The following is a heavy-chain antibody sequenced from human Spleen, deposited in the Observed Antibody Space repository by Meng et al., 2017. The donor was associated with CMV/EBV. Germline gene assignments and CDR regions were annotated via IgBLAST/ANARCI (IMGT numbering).Heavy chain of an antibody. CDR3: ARIGVGSASFYYYGMDV. V-gene: IGHV3-7*01. CDR2: IKQGGNER. CDR1: GFTFSSYW. J-gene: IGHJ6*02. Sequence: GESLKISCAASGFTFSSYWMSWVRQAPGKGLEWVGNIKQGGNERYYVDSVKGRFTISRDNAKNSLYLQMNSLRGDDTAVYYCARIGVGSASFYYYGMDVWGQGTTVTVSS. D-gene: IGHD3-3*01.